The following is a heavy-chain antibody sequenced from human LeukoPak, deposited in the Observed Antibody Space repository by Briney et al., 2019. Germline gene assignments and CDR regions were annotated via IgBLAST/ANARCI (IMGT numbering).Heavy chain of an antibody. D-gene: IGHD3-10*01. Sequence: GGSLRLSCAASGFAFSSYAMTWVRQAPGEGLEWVSSIGSNSYTPYYTDSVKGRFTISRDNSKNTLYLQMNSLRAEETAVYFCAKYLRSGGRTADYWGQGTLVTVSS. CDR3: AKYLRSGGRTADY. CDR1: GFAFSSYA. J-gene: IGHJ4*02. V-gene: IGHV3-23*01. CDR2: IGSNSYTP.